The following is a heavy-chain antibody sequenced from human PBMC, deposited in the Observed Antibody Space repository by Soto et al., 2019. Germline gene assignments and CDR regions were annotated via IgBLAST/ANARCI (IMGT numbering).Heavy chain of an antibody. CDR2: IIPILGIA. CDR1: GGTFSSYT. J-gene: IGHJ5*02. CDR3: ARAVYYYDSSGPQGVVDP. Sequence: SVKVSCKASGGTFSSYTISWVRQAPGQGLEWMGRIIPILGIANYAQKFQGRVTITADKSTSTAYMELSSLRSEDTAVFYCARAVYYYDSSGPQGVVDPWGQGTLVTVSS. V-gene: IGHV1-69*02. D-gene: IGHD3-22*01.